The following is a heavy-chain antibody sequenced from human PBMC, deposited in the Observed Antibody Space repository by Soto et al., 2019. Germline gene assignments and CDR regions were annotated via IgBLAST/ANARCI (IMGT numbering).Heavy chain of an antibody. CDR3: ARIRNYYDSSGYYDY. CDR1: GGSFSGYY. J-gene: IGHJ4*02. V-gene: IGHV4-34*01. CDR2: INHSGST. D-gene: IGHD3-22*01. Sequence: QVQLQQWGAGLLKPSETLSLTCAVYGGSFSGYYWSWIRQPPGKGLEWIGEINHSGSTNYNPSLKSRVTISVETSKNQFSLKLSSVTAADTAVYYCARIRNYYDSSGYYDYWGQGTLVTVSS.